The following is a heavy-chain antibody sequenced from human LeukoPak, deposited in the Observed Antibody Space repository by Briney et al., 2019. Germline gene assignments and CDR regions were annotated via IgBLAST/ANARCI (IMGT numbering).Heavy chain of an antibody. D-gene: IGHD3-22*01. CDR2: IYYSGST. CDR3: ARLKYYYDSSGYRAEYFQH. Sequence: SETLSLTCAVYGGSFSGYYWSWIRQPPGKGLEWIGYIYYSGSTNYNPSLKSRVTISVYTSKNQFSLKLSSVTAADTAVYYCARLKYYYDSSGYRAEYFQHWGQGTLVTVSS. V-gene: IGHV4-59*01. CDR1: GGSFSGYY. J-gene: IGHJ1*01.